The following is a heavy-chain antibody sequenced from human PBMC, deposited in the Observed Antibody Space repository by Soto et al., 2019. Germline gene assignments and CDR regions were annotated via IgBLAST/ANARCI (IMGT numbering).Heavy chain of an antibody. CDR3: ATQRGGGGY. V-gene: IGHV3-53*01. CDR2: IYSGGYT. CDR1: GFTVSNNY. J-gene: IGHJ4*02. D-gene: IGHD3-10*01. Sequence: EVQLVESGGGLIQPGGSLRLSCAVSGFTVSNNYMSWVRQAPGKGLEGVSVIYSGGYTAYGDSVKGRFTISRDNSKNTLYHQNKGRRADGPAVFFWATQRGGGGYWGQGTLVTVSS.